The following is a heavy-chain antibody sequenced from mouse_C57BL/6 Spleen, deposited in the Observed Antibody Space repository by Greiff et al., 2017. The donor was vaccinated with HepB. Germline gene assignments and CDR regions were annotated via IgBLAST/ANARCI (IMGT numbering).Heavy chain of an antibody. Sequence: VQLQQSGAELARPGASVKLSCKASGYTFTSYGISWVKQRTGQGLEWIGEIYPRSGNTYYNEKFKGKATLTADKSSSTAYMELRSLTSEDSAVYFCARVRGDEPWFAYWGQGTLGTVSA. V-gene: IGHV1-81*01. D-gene: IGHD3-3*01. CDR3: ARVRGDEPWFAY. CDR1: GYTFTSYG. J-gene: IGHJ3*01. CDR2: IYPRSGNT.